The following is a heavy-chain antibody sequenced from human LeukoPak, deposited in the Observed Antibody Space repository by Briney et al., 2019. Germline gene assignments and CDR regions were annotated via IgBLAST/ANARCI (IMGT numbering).Heavy chain of an antibody. D-gene: IGHD2-2*01. CDR1: GGSISSSSYY. CDR2: IYYSGST. J-gene: IGHJ5*02. Sequence: SETLSLTCTVSGGSISSSSYYWGWIRQPPGKGLEWIGSIYYSGSTYYNPSLKSRVTISVDTSKNQFSLKLSSVTAADTAMYYCARPVVPAAGGSNWFDPWGQGTLVTVSS. CDR3: ARPVVPAAGGSNWFDP. V-gene: IGHV4-39*01.